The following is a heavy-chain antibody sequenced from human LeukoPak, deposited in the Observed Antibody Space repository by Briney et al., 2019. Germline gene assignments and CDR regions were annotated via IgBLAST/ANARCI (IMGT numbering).Heavy chain of an antibody. J-gene: IGHJ6*03. D-gene: IGHD2-15*01. Sequence: ASVKVSCKASGYTFTGYYMHWVRQAPGQGLEWMGWINPNSGGTNYAQKFQGRVTMTRDTSISTAYMELSRLRSDDTAVYCCARGCSGGSCYYYYYMDVWGKGTTVTVSS. CDR1: GYTFTGYY. CDR2: INPNSGGT. V-gene: IGHV1-2*02. CDR3: ARGCSGGSCYYYYYMDV.